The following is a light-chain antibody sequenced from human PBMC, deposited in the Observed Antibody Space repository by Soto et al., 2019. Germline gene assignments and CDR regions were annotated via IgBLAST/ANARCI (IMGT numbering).Light chain of an antibody. V-gene: IGKV1-6*01. CDR3: QQCLRVPLT. Sequence: AIQMTQFPSSLSASVGDRVTITCRASQDIRSDLGWYQQRPGKAPRVLIYAASSLQSGVPSRFSGSGSGTDFTLTISSLQPEDFATYFCQQCLRVPLTFGGGTKVDIK. J-gene: IGKJ4*01. CDR2: AAS. CDR1: QDIRSD.